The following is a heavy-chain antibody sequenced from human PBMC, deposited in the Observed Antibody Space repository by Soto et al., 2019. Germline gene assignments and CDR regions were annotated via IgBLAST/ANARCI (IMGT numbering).Heavy chain of an antibody. Sequence: QVQLVESGGGLVKPGGSLRLSCAASGFTFSDYYMSWIRQSPGKGLEWVSYIRSSSRYTSYEDAVKGRFTISRDNAKSSLYLQMNRLRAEDTAVYYCARDRLKLHYYGEGGDPGFWGQGTLVTVSS. CDR2: IRSSSRYT. CDR1: GFTFSDYY. D-gene: IGHD4-17*01. V-gene: IGHV3-11*06. CDR3: ARDRLKLHYYGEGGDPGF. J-gene: IGHJ4*02.